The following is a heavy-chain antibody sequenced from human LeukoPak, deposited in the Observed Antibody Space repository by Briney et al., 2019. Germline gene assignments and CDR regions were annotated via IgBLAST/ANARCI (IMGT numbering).Heavy chain of an antibody. D-gene: IGHD3-10*01. CDR1: SDSISSSGYY. CDR3: GRDRPTGYYDY. Sequence: SETLSLTCTVSSDSISSSGYYWGWIRQTPGKGLEWIGSINHGGVTYYNPSLKSRVTISVDTSKNQFSLKLSSVTAADTAVYYCGRDRPTGYYDYWGQGTPVTVSS. CDR2: INHGGVT. V-gene: IGHV4-39*07. J-gene: IGHJ4*02.